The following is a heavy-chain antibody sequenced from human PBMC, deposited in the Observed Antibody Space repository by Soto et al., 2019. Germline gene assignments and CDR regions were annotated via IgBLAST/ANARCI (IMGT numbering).Heavy chain of an antibody. V-gene: IGHV4-4*02. CDR2: IYYDGRT. J-gene: IGHJ4*02. D-gene: IGHD2-2*02. CDR3: ARDLPGGYTPFLDY. CDR1: GASITNTNW. Sequence: QVQLQESGPGLVRPSGTLSLTCSVSGASITNTNWWSWVRQSPEKGLEWIGEIYYDGRTNYNPSLNSRVTISIDKSKNQFSLKLASVTAADTAVYYCARDLPGGYTPFLDYRGQGALVTVSS.